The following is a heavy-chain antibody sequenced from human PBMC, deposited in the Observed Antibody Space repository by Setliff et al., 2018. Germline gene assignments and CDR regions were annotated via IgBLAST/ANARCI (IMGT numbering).Heavy chain of an antibody. CDR3: VREYSGGGLT. V-gene: IGHV1-18*01. J-gene: IGHJ3*01. D-gene: IGHD1-26*01. CDR2: ISVYNGNT. Sequence: GASVKVSCKASGGTFSSYTINWVRQAPGQGLEWMGRISVYNGNTNYGQKYQGRVAMTTDTSTNTVYMELRSLRSDDTAVYFCVREYSGGGLTWGQGTMVTVSS. CDR1: GGTFSSYT.